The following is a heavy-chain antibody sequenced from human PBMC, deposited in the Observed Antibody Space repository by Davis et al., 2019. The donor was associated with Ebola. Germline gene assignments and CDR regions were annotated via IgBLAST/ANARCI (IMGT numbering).Heavy chain of an antibody. CDR2: INTRGDAR. V-gene: IGHV3-48*02. J-gene: IGHJ4*02. Sequence: PGGSLRLSCVTSGFTFTSYSFNWIRQTPGKGLEWIAHINTRGDARVYADSVRGRFTISRDDAANSLSLQMGSLKHEDTAVYYCVRDYLFAFDSWGQGTPVTVSS. D-gene: IGHD3-10*02. CDR3: VRDYLFAFDS. CDR1: GFTFTSYS.